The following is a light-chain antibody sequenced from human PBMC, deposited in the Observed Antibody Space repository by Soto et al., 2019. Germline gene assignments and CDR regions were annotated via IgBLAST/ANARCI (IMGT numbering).Light chain of an antibody. CDR1: QSVSSSY. Sequence: EIVMTQSPATLSVSPGERATLSCRASQSVSSSYLAWYQQKPGQPPRLLIYGGSSRATGIPDRFSGGGSGTDFTLTIIRLEPEDFAEYYCHQYGSSLRTFGQGTKVDIK. J-gene: IGKJ1*01. V-gene: IGKV3-20*01. CDR3: HQYGSSLRT. CDR2: GGS.